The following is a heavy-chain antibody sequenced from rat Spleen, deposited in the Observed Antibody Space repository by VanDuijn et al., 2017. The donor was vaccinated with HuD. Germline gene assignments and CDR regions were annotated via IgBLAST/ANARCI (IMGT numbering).Heavy chain of an antibody. CDR3: AIRDNNYGY. CDR1: GFTFSDYG. V-gene: IGHV5S13*01. D-gene: IGHD1-10*01. J-gene: IGHJ2*01. Sequence: EVQLVESGGGLVQPGRSLKLSCAASGFTFSDYGMAWVRQAPTKGLEWVATISTGGVFTFYRDSVKGRFSISRDDAENTLYLQMDSLRSEDTATYYCAIRDNNYGYWGQGVMVTVSS. CDR2: ISTGGVFT.